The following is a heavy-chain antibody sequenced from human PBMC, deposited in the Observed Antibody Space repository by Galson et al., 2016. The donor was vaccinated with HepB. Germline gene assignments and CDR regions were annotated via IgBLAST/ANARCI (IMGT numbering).Heavy chain of an antibody. V-gene: IGHV3-21*01. CDR1: GFTFSSYT. CDR2: ISSSSTYI. Sequence: SLRLSCAASGFTFSSYTMNWVRQAPGKGLEWVSSISSSSTYIYYADAVKGRFTISRDNAKNSLYLQMNSLRAEDTAVYYCARHRAIDIWGQGTMVTVSS. D-gene: IGHD1-14*01. CDR3: ARHRAIDI. J-gene: IGHJ3*02.